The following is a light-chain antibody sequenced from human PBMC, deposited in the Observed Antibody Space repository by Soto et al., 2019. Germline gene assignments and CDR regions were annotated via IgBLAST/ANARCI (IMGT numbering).Light chain of an antibody. J-gene: IGKJ1*01. CDR3: QHQTNWPRT. CDR2: GTS. CDR1: QSVGNN. V-gene: IGKV3-15*01. Sequence: EIVLTQSPAARSLSPGERGTLSCKASQSVGNNVAWYQQKPGQAPRLLIHGTSTRATGIPARFSGSGSGTEFSLTISSLQSEDFAVYYCQHQTNWPRTFGQGTKVDIK.